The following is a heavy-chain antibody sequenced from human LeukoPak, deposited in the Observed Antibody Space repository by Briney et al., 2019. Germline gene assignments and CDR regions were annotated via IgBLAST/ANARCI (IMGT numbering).Heavy chain of an antibody. CDR1: GYTFTSYY. Sequence: GASVKVSCKASGYTFTSYYMHWVRQAPGQGLEWMGIINPSGGSTSYAQKCQGRVTMTRDTSTSTVYMELSSLRSEDTAVYYCARDLVTAPATFYGMDVWGQGTTVTVSS. V-gene: IGHV1-46*01. CDR3: ARDLVTAPATFYGMDV. J-gene: IGHJ6*02. D-gene: IGHD2-15*01. CDR2: INPSGGST.